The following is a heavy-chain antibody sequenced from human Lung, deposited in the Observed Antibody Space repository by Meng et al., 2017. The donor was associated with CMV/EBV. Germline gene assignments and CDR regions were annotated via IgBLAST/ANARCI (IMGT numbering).Heavy chain of an antibody. V-gene: IGHV3-21*01. Sequence: SCAASGFTFSSYSMNWVRQAPGKGLVWVSSISSSSSYIYYADSVKGRFTISRDNAKNSLYLQMNSLRAEDTAVYYCARDSSGSYYYYYYYYGMDVWXQGTXVTVSS. CDR2: ISSSSSYI. CDR1: GFTFSSYS. J-gene: IGHJ6*02. D-gene: IGHD2/OR15-2a*01. CDR3: ARDSSGSYYYYYYYYGMDV.